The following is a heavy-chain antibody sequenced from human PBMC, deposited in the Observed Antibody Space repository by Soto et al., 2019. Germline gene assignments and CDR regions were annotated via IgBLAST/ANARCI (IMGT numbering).Heavy chain of an antibody. V-gene: IGHV4-34*01. D-gene: IGHD2-15*01. CDR3: ARLYCSGGXCYTYYYYYYYMDV. J-gene: IGHJ6*03. Sequence: SETLSLTCAVYGGSFSGYYWSWIRQPPGKGLEWIGEINHSGSTNYNPSLKSRVTISVDTSKNQFSLELSSVTAADTAVYYCARLYCSGGXCYTYYYYYYYMDVWGKGTTVTVSS. CDR2: INHSGST. CDR1: GGSFSGYY.